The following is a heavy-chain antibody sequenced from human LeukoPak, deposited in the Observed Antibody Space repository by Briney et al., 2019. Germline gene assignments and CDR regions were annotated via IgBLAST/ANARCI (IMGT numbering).Heavy chain of an antibody. D-gene: IGHD3-3*02. CDR1: GGSISSYY. CDR2: IYTSGST. J-gene: IGHJ4*02. Sequence: SETLSLTCTVSGGSISSYYWSWLRQPTGKGLEWIGYIYTSGSTNYNPSLKSRVTISVDTSKNQFSLKLSSVTAADTAVYYCARHVGSTLHFDYWGQGTLVTVSS. V-gene: IGHV4-4*09. CDR3: ARHVGSTLHFDY.